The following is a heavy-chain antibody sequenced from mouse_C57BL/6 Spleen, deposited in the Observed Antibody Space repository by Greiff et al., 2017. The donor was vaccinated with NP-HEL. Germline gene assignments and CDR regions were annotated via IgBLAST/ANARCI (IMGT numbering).Heavy chain of an antibody. CDR2: ISDGGSYT. J-gene: IGHJ4*01. CDR3: ARPLITTEAMDY. CDR1: GFTFSSYA. Sequence: EVQLVESGGGLVKPGGSLKLSCAASGFTFSSYAMSWVRQTPEKRLEWVATISDGGSYTYYPDNVKGRFTISRDNAKNNLYLQMSHLKSEDTAMYYCARPLITTEAMDYWGQGTSVTVSS. V-gene: IGHV5-4*01. D-gene: IGHD1-1*01.